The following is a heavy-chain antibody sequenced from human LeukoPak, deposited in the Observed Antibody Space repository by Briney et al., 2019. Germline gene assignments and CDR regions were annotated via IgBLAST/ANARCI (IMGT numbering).Heavy chain of an antibody. D-gene: IGHD3-10*01. CDR2: INHRGST. V-gene: IGHV4-34*01. CDR3: ARRKNTKRYYGSGRNHNWFDP. Sequence: KPSETLSLTCAVYGGSFSGYYWSWIRQPPGKGLEWIGEINHRGSTNYNPSLKSRVTISVDTAKNQFSLKPSSVTAADTAVYYCARRKNTKRYYGSGRNHNWFDPWGQGTLVTVSS. J-gene: IGHJ5*02. CDR1: GGSFSGYY.